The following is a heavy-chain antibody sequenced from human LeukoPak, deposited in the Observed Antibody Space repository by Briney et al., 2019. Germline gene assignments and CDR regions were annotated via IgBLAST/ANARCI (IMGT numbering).Heavy chain of an antibody. V-gene: IGHV4-59*01. CDR2: IYYSGST. Sequence: SETLPLTCTVSGGSISSYYWSWIRQPPGKGLEWIGYIYYSGSTNYNPSLKSRVTISVDTSKNQFSLKLSSVTAADTAVYYCARVDPDSSSTLEVFDYWGQGTRDRVSS. CDR1: GGSISSYY. J-gene: IGHJ4*02. D-gene: IGHD6-6*01. CDR3: ARVDPDSSSTLEVFDY.